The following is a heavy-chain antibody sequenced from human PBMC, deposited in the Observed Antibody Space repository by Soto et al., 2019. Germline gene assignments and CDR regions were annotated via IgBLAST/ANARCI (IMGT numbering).Heavy chain of an antibody. J-gene: IGHJ4*02. CDR1: GYTFTSYG. CDR3: ARWVGPPNYYDSSGYKYYFDY. Sequence: QVQLVQSGAEVKKPGASVKVSCKASGYTFTSYGISWVRQAPGQGLEWMGWISAYNGNTNYAQKLQGRVTMTTDTSTSTAYMELRSLRSDDTAVYYCARWVGPPNYYDSSGYKYYFDYWGQGTLVTVSS. V-gene: IGHV1-18*04. D-gene: IGHD3-22*01. CDR2: ISAYNGNT.